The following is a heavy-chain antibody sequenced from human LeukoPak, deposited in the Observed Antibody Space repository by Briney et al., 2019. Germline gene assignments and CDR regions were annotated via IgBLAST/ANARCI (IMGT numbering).Heavy chain of an antibody. D-gene: IGHD2-15*01. CDR2: IYYSGST. J-gene: IGHJ4*02. V-gene: IGHV4-59*11. CDR3: ARSILHSGGSGCWYYFDY. Sequence: PSETLSLTCTVSGGSIGSHYWSWIRQPPGKGLEWIGYIYYSGSTDYNPSLKSRVTISVDTSKNQFSLKLSSMTAADTAVYYCARSILHSGGSGCWYYFDYWGQGALVTVSS. CDR1: GGSIGSHY.